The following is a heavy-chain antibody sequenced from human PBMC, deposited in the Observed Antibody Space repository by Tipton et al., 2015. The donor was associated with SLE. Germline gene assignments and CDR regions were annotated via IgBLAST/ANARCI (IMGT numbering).Heavy chain of an antibody. CDR3: ARQPYYESPFDY. D-gene: IGHD3-22*01. J-gene: IGHJ4*02. Sequence: TLSLTCIVSSDSVSSGDYFWGWIRQPPGKGLEWMARMSYSGRKYYNPSLKSRVTITVDSSKNHFSLNLSPVTAADTAVYFCARQPYYESPFDYWGQGTLVTVSS. V-gene: IGHV4-39*01. CDR2: MSYSGRK. CDR1: SDSVSSGDYF.